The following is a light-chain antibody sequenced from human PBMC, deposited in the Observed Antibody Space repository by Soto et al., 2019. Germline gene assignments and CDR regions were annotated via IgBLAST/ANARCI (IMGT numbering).Light chain of an antibody. Sequence: QCALTQPASVSGSPGQSITISCTGTSSDVGSYNLVSWYQQHPGKAPKLMIYEGSKRPSGVSNRFSGSKSGITASLTISGLQAEDEADYYCCSYAGSSTWVFGGGTKLTVL. V-gene: IGLV2-23*01. J-gene: IGLJ3*02. CDR2: EGS. CDR1: SSDVGSYNL. CDR3: CSYAGSSTWV.